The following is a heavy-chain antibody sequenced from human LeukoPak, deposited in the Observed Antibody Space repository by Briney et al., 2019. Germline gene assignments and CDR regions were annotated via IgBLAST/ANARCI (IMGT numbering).Heavy chain of an antibody. V-gene: IGHV3-48*04. D-gene: IGHD3-22*01. J-gene: IGHJ4*02. CDR3: ARDLGYDSSGYYSGGDY. Sequence: GGSLRLSCAASGFTFSSYSMNWVRQAPGKGLEWVSYISSSSSTIYYADSVKGRFTISRDNAKNSLYLQMNSLRAEDTAVYYCARDLGYDSSGYYSGGDYWGQGTLVTVSS. CDR1: GFTFSSYS. CDR2: ISSSSSTI.